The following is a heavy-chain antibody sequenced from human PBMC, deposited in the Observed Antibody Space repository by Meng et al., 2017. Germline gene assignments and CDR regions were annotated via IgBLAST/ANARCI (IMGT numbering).Heavy chain of an antibody. V-gene: IGHV3-30*16. CDR2: ITKDGSRK. Sequence: QVEGVESGGDVVTPGRSLKLSCAASGFIVSNYKMHWVRQAPGRGVEWVACITKDGSRKYYLGSVGGRFTISRDNSKNTLYLEMNSLRSEDTALYYCARDFDYWGQGTLVTVSS. J-gene: IGHJ4*02. CDR1: GFIVSNYK. CDR3: ARDFDY.